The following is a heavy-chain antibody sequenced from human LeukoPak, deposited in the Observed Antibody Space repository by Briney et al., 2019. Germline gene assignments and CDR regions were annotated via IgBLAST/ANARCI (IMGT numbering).Heavy chain of an antibody. CDR1: GGSFSGYY. Sequence: SETLSLTCAVYGGSFSGYYWSWIRQPPGKGLEWIGEINHSGSTNYNPSLKSRVTISVDTSKNQFSLKLSSVTAADTAVYYCARGPMLVQGYYFDYWGQGTLVTVSS. D-gene: IGHD6-13*01. CDR2: INHSGST. V-gene: IGHV4-34*01. J-gene: IGHJ4*02. CDR3: ARGPMLVQGYYFDY.